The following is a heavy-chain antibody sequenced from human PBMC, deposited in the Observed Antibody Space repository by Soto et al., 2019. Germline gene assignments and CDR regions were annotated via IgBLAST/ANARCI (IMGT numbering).Heavy chain of an antibody. V-gene: IGHV4-59*01. CDR2: IDYTGST. Sequence: PSETLSLTCTVSGASISSYYLSWIRQPPGKGLEWIGCIDYTGSTNHNPSLKSRVTISVDTSKNQFSLKLSFVTAADTAVYYCARGGLRFLSPKDVWGQGTTVTVSS. J-gene: IGHJ6*02. CDR1: GASISSYY. CDR3: ARGGLRFLSPKDV. D-gene: IGHD3-3*01.